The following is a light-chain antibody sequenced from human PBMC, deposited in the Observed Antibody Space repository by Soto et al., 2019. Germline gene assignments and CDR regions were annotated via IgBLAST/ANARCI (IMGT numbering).Light chain of an antibody. CDR2: GAS. CDR1: QNIGKY. J-gene: IGKJ2*01. V-gene: IGKV1-39*01. Sequence: DIQMTQSPSSLSASSGDRVTITCRASQNIGKYLIWYQQKPGRPPKVLVYGASNLQSGVSSRFSGDGFGTEFSLTINSLRPEDFATYYCQHSYNLPRTFGQGTTLETK. CDR3: QHSYNLPRT.